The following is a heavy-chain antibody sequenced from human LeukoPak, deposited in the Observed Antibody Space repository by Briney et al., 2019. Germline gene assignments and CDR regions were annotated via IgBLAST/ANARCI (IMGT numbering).Heavy chain of an antibody. Sequence: GESLKISCKGSGYSFTSYWIGWVRQMPGKGLEWMGIIYPGDPDTRYSPSFQGQVTISADKSISTAYLQWSSLKASDTAMYYCARHADYVVVVTPPDYWGQGTLVTVSS. J-gene: IGHJ4*02. D-gene: IGHD3-22*01. V-gene: IGHV5-51*01. CDR1: GYSFTSYW. CDR3: ARHADYVVVVTPPDY. CDR2: IYPGDPDT.